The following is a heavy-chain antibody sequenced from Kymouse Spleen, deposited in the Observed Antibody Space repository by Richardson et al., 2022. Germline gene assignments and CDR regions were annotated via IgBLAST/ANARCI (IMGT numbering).Heavy chain of an antibody. J-gene: IGHJ6*02. D-gene: IGHD5-12*01. Sequence: QVQLQQWGAGLLKPSETLSLTCAVYGGSFSGYYWSWIRQPPGKGLEWIGEINHSGSTNYNPSLKSRVTISVDTSKNQFSLKLSSVTAADTAVYYCARGEYSGYYYYYYGMDVWGQGTTVTVSS. V-gene: IGHV4-34*01. CDR3: ARGEYSGYYYYYYGMDV. CDR2: INHSGST. CDR1: GGSFSGYY.